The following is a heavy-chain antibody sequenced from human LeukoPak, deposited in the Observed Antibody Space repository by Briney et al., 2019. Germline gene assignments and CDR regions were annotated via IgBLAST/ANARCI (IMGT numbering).Heavy chain of an antibody. CDR3: TRGGVDY. V-gene: IGHV3-66*01. Sequence: EGSLRLSCAASGFTVSSNYMSWVRQAPGKGLEWVSVIYSGGSTYYADSVKGRFTISRDNAKNTLYLHMDSLRAEDTAVYFCTRGGVDYWGQGTLATVSS. D-gene: IGHD3-10*01. CDR2: IYSGGST. CDR1: GFTVSSNY. J-gene: IGHJ4*02.